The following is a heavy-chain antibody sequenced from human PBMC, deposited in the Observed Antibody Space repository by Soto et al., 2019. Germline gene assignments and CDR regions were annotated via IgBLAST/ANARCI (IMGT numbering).Heavy chain of an antibody. Sequence: QVQLVQSGAEVKKPGASVKVSCKASGYTFTSYYMHWVRQAPGQGLEWMGIINPSGGSTRYAQKFQGRVPMTQDTSKSTAYMELSSLSSEDTAVYYSARSLWFGRNWFDPWGQETLVTVSS. CDR2: INPSGGST. CDR1: GYTFTSYY. D-gene: IGHD3-10*01. V-gene: IGHV1-46*01. J-gene: IGHJ5*02. CDR3: ARSLWFGRNWFDP.